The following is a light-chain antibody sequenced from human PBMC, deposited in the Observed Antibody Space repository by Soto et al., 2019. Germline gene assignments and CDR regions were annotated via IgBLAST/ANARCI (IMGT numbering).Light chain of an antibody. CDR3: QHYNSYSEA. V-gene: IGKV1-5*03. Sequence: DIQMTQSPSTLSGSVGDRVTITCRASQTINSWLAWYQQKPGKAPKLLIYKASTLKSGVPSRFSGSGSGTEFTITISSLQPDDFATYYCQHYNSYSEAFGQGTKVDIK. CDR2: KAS. CDR1: QTINSW. J-gene: IGKJ1*01.